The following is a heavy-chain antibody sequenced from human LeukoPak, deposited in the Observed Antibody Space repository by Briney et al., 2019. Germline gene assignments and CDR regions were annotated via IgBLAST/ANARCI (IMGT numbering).Heavy chain of an antibody. CDR1: GFTFSSSA. CDR2: IYSGGGGST. V-gene: IGHV3-23*01. CDR3: ARDLGYCSGGSRHNWFDP. J-gene: IGHJ5*02. D-gene: IGHD2-15*01. Sequence: GGSLRLSCAASGFTFSSSAMSWVRQAPGKGLEWVSVIYSGGGGSTYYADSVKGRFIISRDNSKNTLYLQMNSLRAEDTAVYYCARDLGYCSGGSRHNWFDPWGQGTLVTVSS.